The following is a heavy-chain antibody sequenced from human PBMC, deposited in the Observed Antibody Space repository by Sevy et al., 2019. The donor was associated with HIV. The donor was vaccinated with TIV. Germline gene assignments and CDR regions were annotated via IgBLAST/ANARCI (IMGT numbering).Heavy chain of an antibody. V-gene: IGHV1-2*02. J-gene: IGHJ4*02. Sequence: ASVKVSCNASGYTFTGYYMHCVRQAPGQGLEWMGWINPNSGGTNYAQKFQGRVTMTRDTSISTAYMELSRLRSDDTAVYYCARAGYSSSWAFDYWGQGTLVTVSS. CDR2: INPNSGGT. CDR1: GYTFTGYY. CDR3: ARAGYSSSWAFDY. D-gene: IGHD6-13*01.